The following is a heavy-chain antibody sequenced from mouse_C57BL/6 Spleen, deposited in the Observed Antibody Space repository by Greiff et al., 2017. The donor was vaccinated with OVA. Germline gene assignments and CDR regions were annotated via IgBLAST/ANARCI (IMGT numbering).Heavy chain of an antibody. J-gene: IGHJ2*01. CDR3: TRRPNYYGSSLYYFDY. V-gene: IGHV1-5*01. Sequence: VQLQQSGTVLARPGASVKMSCKTSGYTFTSYWMHWVKQRPGQGLEWIGAIYPGNSDTSYNQKFKGKAKLTAVTSASTAYMELSSLTNEDSAVYYCTRRPNYYGSSLYYFDYWGQGTTLTVSS. CDR2: IYPGNSDT. D-gene: IGHD1-1*01. CDR1: GYTFTSYW.